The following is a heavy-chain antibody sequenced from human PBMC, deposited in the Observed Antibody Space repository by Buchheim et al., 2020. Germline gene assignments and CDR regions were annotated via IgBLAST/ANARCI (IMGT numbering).Heavy chain of an antibody. CDR2: IYYSGST. J-gene: IGHJ5*02. V-gene: IGHV4-31*03. D-gene: IGHD2-2*01. CDR1: GGSISSGGSY. CDR3: ARGVGYCSSTSCYPGWFDP. Sequence: QVQLHESGPGLVKPSQTLSLTCTVSGGSISSGGSYWSWIRQHPGKGLEWIGYIYYSGSTYYNPSLTSRVTISVDPPKHHFSLKLSSVTAADTAVYYCARGVGYCSSTSCYPGWFDPWGQGTL.